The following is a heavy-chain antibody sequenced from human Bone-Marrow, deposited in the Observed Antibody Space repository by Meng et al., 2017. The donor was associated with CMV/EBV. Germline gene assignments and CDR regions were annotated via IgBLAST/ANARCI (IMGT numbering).Heavy chain of an antibody. D-gene: IGHD2-2*01. Sequence: ASVKVSCKVSGYTLTELSMHWVRQAPGKGLEWMGGFDPEDGETIYAQKFQGRVTMTEDTSTDTAYMELSSLRSEDTAVYYCARAPRQGYCSSTSCYHYYYYGMDVWGQGTTVTVSS. CDR3: ARAPRQGYCSSTSCYHYYYYGMDV. CDR2: FDPEDGET. CDR1: GYTLTELS. J-gene: IGHJ6*02. V-gene: IGHV1-24*01.